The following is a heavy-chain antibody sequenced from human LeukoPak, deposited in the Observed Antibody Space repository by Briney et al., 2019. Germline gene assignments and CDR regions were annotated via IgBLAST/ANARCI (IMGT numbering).Heavy chain of an antibody. CDR2: INPNSGGT. D-gene: IGHD3-22*01. CDR3: ARVRYDRSGDPFDI. Sequence: GASVKVSCKASGFTFSDYYIHWIRQAPGQGREWVGWINPNSGGTNYGQNFRGRVTMTRDTSISTAFMDLTRLRSDDTPVYYCARVRYDRSGDPFDIWGQGTMVTVSS. J-gene: IGHJ3*02. CDR1: GFTFSDYY. V-gene: IGHV1-2*02.